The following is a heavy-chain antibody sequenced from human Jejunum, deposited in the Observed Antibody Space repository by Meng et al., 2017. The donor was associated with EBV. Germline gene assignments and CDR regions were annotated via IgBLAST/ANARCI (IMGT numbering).Heavy chain of an antibody. CDR1: GFTFGPYT. Sequence: EVHLEESGGGLVKPGGSLRLTCAASGFTFGPYTVTWVRQAPGKGLEWVASISSLSDYIYYAGSVKGRFTISRDNARNSLYLQMNSLRAEDTALYYCATQPHDPNYPAGYFDWPFDYWGQGTLVTVSS. V-gene: IGHV3-21*01. J-gene: IGHJ4*02. CDR3: ATQPHDPNYPAGYFDWPFDY. D-gene: IGHD3-9*01. CDR2: ISSLSDYI.